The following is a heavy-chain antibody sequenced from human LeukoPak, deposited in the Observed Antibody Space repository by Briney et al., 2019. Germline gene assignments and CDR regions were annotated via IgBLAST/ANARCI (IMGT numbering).Heavy chain of an antibody. J-gene: IGHJ3*02. D-gene: IGHD7-27*01. V-gene: IGHV3-30-3*01. Sequence: PGGSLRLSCAASGFTFSTYAMHWVRQAPGKGLEWVAFISYDETNKYCADSVKGRFTISRDNSKNTLYLQMNSLRAEDTALYYCAREILTGYAFDIWGQGTMVTVSS. CDR3: AREILTGYAFDI. CDR1: GFTFSTYA. CDR2: ISYDETNK.